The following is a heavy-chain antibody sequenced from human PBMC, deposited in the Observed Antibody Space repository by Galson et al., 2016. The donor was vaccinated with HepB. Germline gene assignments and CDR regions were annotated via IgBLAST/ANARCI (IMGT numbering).Heavy chain of an antibody. CDR2: ISWNSYII. V-gene: IGHV3-9*01. D-gene: IGHD3-22*01. CDR1: GFSFDAYA. CDR3: ATGDGSGNLRFSSVAFDF. J-gene: IGHJ4*02. Sequence: SLRLSCAASGFSFDAYAMHWVRQAPGQGLEWVAGISWNSYIIGYADSVKGRFTISRDNAKNSLYLQMNSLRAEDTALYYCATGDGSGNLRFSSVAFDFWGQGTLVTVSS.